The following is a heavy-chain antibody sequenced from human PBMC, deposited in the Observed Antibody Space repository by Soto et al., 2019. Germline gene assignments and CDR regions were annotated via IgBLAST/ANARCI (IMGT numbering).Heavy chain of an antibody. D-gene: IGHD5-18*01. V-gene: IGHV4-61*08. CDR1: GDSVTSGDYY. CDR3: ARIPVDTYMTYWFDP. CDR2: IYYSGNT. J-gene: IGHJ5*01. Sequence: NPSETLSLTCTVSGDSVTSGDYYWSWIRQPPGKGLEWIGYIYYSGNTNYSPSLKSRVAISLDTSHNQFSLKLSSVTAADTAVHFCARIPVDTYMTYWFDPWGQGTLVTGSS.